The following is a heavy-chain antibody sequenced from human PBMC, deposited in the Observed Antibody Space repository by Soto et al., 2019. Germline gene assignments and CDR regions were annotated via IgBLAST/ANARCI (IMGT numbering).Heavy chain of an antibody. Sequence: QVQLVQSGAEVKKPGSSVKVSCKASRGTFSSYAISWVRPAPGQGLEWMGGIIPIFGTANYAQKFQGRVTITADESTSTAYMELSSLRSEDTAVYYCARGGASSGKARYYGMDVWGQGTTVTVSS. CDR2: IIPIFGTA. V-gene: IGHV1-69*12. J-gene: IGHJ6*02. CDR3: ARGGASSGKARYYGMDV. CDR1: RGTFSSYA. D-gene: IGHD3-22*01.